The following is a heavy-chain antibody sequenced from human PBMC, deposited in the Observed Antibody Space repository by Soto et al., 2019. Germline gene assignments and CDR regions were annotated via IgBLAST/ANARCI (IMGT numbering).Heavy chain of an antibody. V-gene: IGHV1-18*01. Sequence: ASVKVSCKASGYTFTSYGISWVRQAPGQGLEWMGWISAYNGNTNYAQKLQGRVTMTTDTSPSTAYMELRSLRSDDTAVYYCAWRFSGYDYYYYYGMDVWGQGTTVTVSS. CDR3: AWRFSGYDYYYYYGMDV. CDR2: ISAYNGNT. J-gene: IGHJ6*02. D-gene: IGHD5-12*01. CDR1: GYTFTSYG.